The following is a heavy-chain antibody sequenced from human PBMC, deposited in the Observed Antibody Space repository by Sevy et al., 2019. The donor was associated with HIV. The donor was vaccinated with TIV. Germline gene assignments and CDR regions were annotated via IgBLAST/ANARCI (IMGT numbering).Heavy chain of an antibody. CDR1: GFTFSSYA. V-gene: IGHV3-23*01. CDR2: ISGSGGST. CDR3: AKKAVLTPRYYYYYMDV. D-gene: IGHD7-27*01. J-gene: IGHJ6*03. Sequence: GGSLRLSCAASGFTFSSYAMSWVRQAPGKGLEWVSAISGSGGSTYYADSVKGRFTISRDNSKNTLYLQMNSLRAEDTAVYYCAKKAVLTPRYYYYYMDVWGKGTTVTVSS.